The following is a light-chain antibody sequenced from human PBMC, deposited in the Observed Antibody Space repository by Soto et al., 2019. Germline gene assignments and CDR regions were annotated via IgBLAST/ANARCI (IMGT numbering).Light chain of an antibody. CDR3: QSYDTSLSGSV. CDR1: NSNIGAGYD. J-gene: IGLJ2*01. Sequence: QPVLTQPPSVSGAPGQKVTISCTGSNSNIGAGYDVHWYQQLPGTAPKLLIYGNNNRPSGVPDRFSGSKSGTSASLAITGLQAEDEADYYCQSYDTSLSGSVFGGGTKLTGL. CDR2: GNN. V-gene: IGLV1-40*01.